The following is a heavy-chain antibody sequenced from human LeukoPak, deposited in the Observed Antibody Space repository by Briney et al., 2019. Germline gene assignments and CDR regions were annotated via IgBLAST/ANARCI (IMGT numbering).Heavy chain of an antibody. V-gene: IGHV1-2*02. CDR3: ARTTYCSSTSCRKGFDY. Sequence: PGASVTVSCKASGYTFTGYYMHWVRQAPGQGLEWMGWINPNSGGTNYAQKFQGRVTMTRDTSISTAYMELSRLRSDDTAVYYCARTTYCSSTSCRKGFDYWGQGTLVTVSS. CDR2: INPNSGGT. CDR1: GYTFTGYY. D-gene: IGHD2-2*01. J-gene: IGHJ4*02.